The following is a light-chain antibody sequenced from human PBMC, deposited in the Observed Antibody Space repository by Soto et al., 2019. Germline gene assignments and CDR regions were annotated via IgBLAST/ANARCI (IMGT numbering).Light chain of an antibody. CDR3: QQYESFSAT. CDR2: AAS. J-gene: IGKJ1*01. CDR1: QGISSY. V-gene: IGKV1-8*01. Sequence: AIRMTQSPSSFSASTGDRVTITCRASQGISSYLAWYQQKPGKAPKLLIYAASTLQSGVPSRFSGSGSGTDFTLTISCLQSEDFATYYCQQYESFSATFGPGTKV.